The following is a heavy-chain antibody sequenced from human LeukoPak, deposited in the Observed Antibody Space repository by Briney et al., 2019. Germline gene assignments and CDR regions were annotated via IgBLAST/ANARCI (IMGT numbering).Heavy chain of an antibody. CDR1: GFSFSDYN. CDR3: AKRYSYDYYFDY. Sequence: GGSLRLSCAASGFSFSDYNMNWVRQAPGKGLEWVSYISSSGSTIYYADSVKGRFTISRDSAKNSLYLQMNSLRAEDTAVYYCAKRYSYDYYFDYWGQGTQVTVS. CDR2: ISSSGSTI. J-gene: IGHJ4*02. D-gene: IGHD5-18*01. V-gene: IGHV3-48*04.